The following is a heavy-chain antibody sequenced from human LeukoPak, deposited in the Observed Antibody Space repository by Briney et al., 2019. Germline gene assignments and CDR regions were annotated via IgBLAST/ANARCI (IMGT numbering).Heavy chain of an antibody. CDR3: AKDGGAAGTFDY. Sequence: GGSLRLSCAASGFIFSSYAMQWVRQAPGRRLERVAVISSDGNSNFYSNSVRGRFTISRDNSKNTVHLQMNTLKGEDTAVYYCAKDGGAAGTFDYWGQGTLVTVSS. D-gene: IGHD6-13*01. J-gene: IGHJ4*02. V-gene: IGHV3-30*18. CDR1: GFIFSSYA. CDR2: ISSDGNSN.